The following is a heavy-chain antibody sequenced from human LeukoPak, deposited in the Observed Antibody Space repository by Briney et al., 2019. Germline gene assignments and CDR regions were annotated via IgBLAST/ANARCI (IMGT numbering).Heavy chain of an antibody. V-gene: IGHV1-46*01. D-gene: IGHD4-17*01. Sequence: ASVKVSCKASGYTFTSYYMHWVRQAPGQGLEWMGIINPSGGSTSYAQKFQGRVTMTRDTSTSTVYMELSSLRSEDTAVYYCAKDAVTYYFDYWGQGTLVTVSS. CDR3: AKDAVTYYFDY. CDR1: GYTFTSYY. CDR2: INPSGGST. J-gene: IGHJ4*02.